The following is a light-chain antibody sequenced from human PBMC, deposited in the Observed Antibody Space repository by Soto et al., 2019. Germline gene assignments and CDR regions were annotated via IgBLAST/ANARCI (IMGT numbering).Light chain of an antibody. CDR1: NIGDKR. CDR3: QVWDIMTDNDV. Sequence: ELTQPPSVSVAPEKTTTITCGGNNIGDKRVHWYRQKSGQAPVLLISYDSDRPSGIPERFSGSNSGNTATLTISRVEAGDEADYYCQVWDIMTDNDVFGGGTKLTVL. V-gene: IGLV3-21*04. J-gene: IGLJ1*01. CDR2: YDS.